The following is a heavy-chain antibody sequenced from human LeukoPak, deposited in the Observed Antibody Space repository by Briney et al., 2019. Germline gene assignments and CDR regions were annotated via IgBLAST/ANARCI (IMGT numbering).Heavy chain of an antibody. V-gene: IGHV3-15*01. CDR1: GFTFSNAW. J-gene: IGHJ4*02. CDR2: IKSKTDGGTT. Sequence: GGSLRLSCAASGFTFSNAWMSWVRQAPGKGLEWVGRIKSKTDGGTTDYAAPVKGRFTISRDDSKNTLYLQMNSLKTEDTAVYYCTTTELMGEREPFDYWGQGTLVTVSS. CDR3: TTTELMGEREPFDY. D-gene: IGHD3-16*01.